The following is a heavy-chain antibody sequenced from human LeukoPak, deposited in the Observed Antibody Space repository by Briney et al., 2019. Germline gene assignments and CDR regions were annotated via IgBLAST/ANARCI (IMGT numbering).Heavy chain of an antibody. V-gene: IGHV4-39*01. CDR2: IYYSGST. D-gene: IGHD3-10*01. CDR1: GGSISSSSYY. CDR3: ARKAATRSIDY. J-gene: IGHJ4*02. Sequence: SETLSLTCTVSGGSISSSSYYWGWIRQPPGKGREGIGSIYYSGSTYYNPSLKSRVTISVDTSKNQFSLKLSSVTAADTAVYYCARKAATRSIDYWGQGTLVTVSS.